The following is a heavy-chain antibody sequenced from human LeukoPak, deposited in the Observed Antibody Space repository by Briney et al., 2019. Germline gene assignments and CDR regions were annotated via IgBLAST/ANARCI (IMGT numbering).Heavy chain of an antibody. Sequence: SGGSLRLSCAASGFTFSSYCVSWVRQAPGKGLEWVANIKQDGSEKYYVHSVKGRFTISRDNAKSSLYLQMNSLRAEDTAVYYCARDSRGARTGYSNYWGQGTLVTVSS. CDR1: GFTFSSYC. CDR2: IKQDGSEK. D-gene: IGHD3/OR15-3a*01. J-gene: IGHJ4*02. V-gene: IGHV3-7*04. CDR3: ARDSRGARTGYSNY.